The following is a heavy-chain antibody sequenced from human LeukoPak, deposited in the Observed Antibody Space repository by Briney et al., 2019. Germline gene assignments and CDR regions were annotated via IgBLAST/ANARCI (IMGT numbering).Heavy chain of an antibody. J-gene: IGHJ4*02. Sequence: ASVKVSCKASGYTFTSYYMHWVRQAPGQGLEWMVIINPSGGSTSYAQKFQGRVTMTRDMSTSTVYMELSSLRSEDTAVYYRARDLGDSSGYSEFDYWGQGTLVTVSS. CDR2: INPSGGST. CDR1: GYTFTSYY. CDR3: ARDLGDSSGYSEFDY. D-gene: IGHD3-22*01. V-gene: IGHV1-46*01.